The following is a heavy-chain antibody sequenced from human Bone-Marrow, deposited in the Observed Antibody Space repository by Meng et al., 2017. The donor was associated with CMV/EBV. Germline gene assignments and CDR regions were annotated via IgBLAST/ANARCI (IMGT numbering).Heavy chain of an antibody. J-gene: IGHJ5*02. Sequence: SETLSLTCTVSGGSISSYYWSWIRQPPGKGLEWIGYIYYSGSTNYNPSLKNRVTISVDTSKNQFSLKLSSVTAADTAVYYCARGVGYCTSSYCYNWFDPWGQGTRVTVSS. V-gene: IGHV4-59*01. CDR1: GGSISSYY. CDR3: ARGVGYCTSSYCYNWFDP. CDR2: IYYSGST. D-gene: IGHD2-2*01.